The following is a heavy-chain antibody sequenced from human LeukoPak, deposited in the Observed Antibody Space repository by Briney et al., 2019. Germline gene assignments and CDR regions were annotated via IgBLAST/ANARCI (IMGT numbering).Heavy chain of an antibody. J-gene: IGHJ3*02. CDR1: GYSFTSYW. CDR2: IYPGDSDT. CDR3: ARHATYYYDSSGYSPGDAFDI. V-gene: IGHV5-51*01. D-gene: IGHD3-22*01. Sequence: GESLKISCKGSGYSFTSYWIGWVRQMPGKGLEWMGIIYPGDSDTRYSPSFQGQVTISADKSISTAYLQWSSLKASDTATYYCARHATYYYDSSGYSPGDAFDIWGQGTMVTVSS.